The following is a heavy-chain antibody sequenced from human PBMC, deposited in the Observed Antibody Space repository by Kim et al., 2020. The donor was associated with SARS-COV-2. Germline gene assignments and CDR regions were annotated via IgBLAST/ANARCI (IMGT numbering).Heavy chain of an antibody. D-gene: IGHD6-19*01. CDR1: GFTFSSYG. Sequence: GGSLRLSCAASGFTFSSYGMHWVRQAPGKGLEWVAVIWYDGSNKYYADSVKGRFTISRDNSKNTLYLQMNSLRAEDTAVYYCAKDGGSAAGPPGVAVAGTWGQGTLVTVSS. J-gene: IGHJ4*02. CDR3: AKDGGSAAGPPGVAVAGT. V-gene: IGHV3-33*06. CDR2: IWYDGSNK.